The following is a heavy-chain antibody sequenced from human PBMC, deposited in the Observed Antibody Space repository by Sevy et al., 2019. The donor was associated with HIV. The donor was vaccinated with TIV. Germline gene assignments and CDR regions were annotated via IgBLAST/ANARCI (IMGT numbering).Heavy chain of an antibody. J-gene: IGHJ5*02. Sequence: GGSLRLSCTASGFTFSSYAMTWVRQAPGKGLEWVSVTNGRGSSTYYADSVRGRFTISRDNSKNTLYLQMNSLREEDTGVYYCARQGSSWTFDPWGQGTLVTVSS. V-gene: IGHV3-23*01. CDR3: ARQGSSWTFDP. CDR1: GFTFSSYA. D-gene: IGHD6-13*01. CDR2: TNGRGSST.